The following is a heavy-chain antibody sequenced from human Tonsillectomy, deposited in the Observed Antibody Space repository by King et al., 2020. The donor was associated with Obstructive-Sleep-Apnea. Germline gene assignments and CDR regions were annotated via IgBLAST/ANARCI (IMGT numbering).Heavy chain of an antibody. Sequence: QVQLVESGGGLVKPGGSLRTSCAASGFTFSDYYMNWIRQSPGKGLEWLAFVSGTGHSLYYADSVRGRFTISRDNDKNSLSLQMNSLRAADTAIYYCTRGVFSDFWGRGTLVTVSS. V-gene: IGHV3-11*01. J-gene: IGHJ4*02. CDR2: VSGTGHSL. D-gene: IGHD3-16*01. CDR3: TRGVFSDF. CDR1: GFTFSDYY.